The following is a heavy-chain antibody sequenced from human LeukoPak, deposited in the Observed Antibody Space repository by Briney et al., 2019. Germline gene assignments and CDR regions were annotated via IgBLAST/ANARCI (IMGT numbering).Heavy chain of an antibody. V-gene: IGHV4-34*01. CDR3: ARGVRYPGPVAGFYYYGMDV. D-gene: IGHD6-19*01. CDR2: INHSGST. J-gene: IGHJ6*02. CDR1: GGSFSGYY. Sequence: SETLSLTCAVYGGSFSGYYWSWIRQPPGKGLEWIGEINHSGSTNYNPSLKSRVTISVDTSKNQFSLKLSSVTAADTAVYYCARGVRYPGPVAGFYYYGMDVWGQGTTVTVSS.